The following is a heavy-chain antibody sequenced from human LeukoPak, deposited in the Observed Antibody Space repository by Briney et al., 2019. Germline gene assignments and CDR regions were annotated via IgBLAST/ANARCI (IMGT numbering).Heavy chain of an antibody. CDR2: IWYDGSNK. V-gene: IGHV3-33*01. D-gene: IGHD3-10*01. J-gene: IGHJ4*02. CDR1: GFTFSRYG. Sequence: GGSLRLSCAASGFTFSRYGMHWVRQAPGKGLEWVAVIWYDGSNKYYADSVKGRFTISRDNSENTLYLQMNSLRAEDTAVYYCARGIYGSGSFEIDYWGQGTLVTVSS. CDR3: ARGIYGSGSFEIDY.